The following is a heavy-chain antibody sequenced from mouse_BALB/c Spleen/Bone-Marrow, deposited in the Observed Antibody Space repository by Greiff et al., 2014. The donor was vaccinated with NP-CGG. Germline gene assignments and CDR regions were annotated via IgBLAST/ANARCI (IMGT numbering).Heavy chain of an antibody. J-gene: IGHJ3*01. D-gene: IGHD1-1*01. CDR3: AAYYYGSSYGSAY. CDR2: IDPANGNT. CDR1: GFNIKDTY. V-gene: IGHV14-3*02. Sequence: VQLQQPGAEPVKPGASVKLSCTASGFNIKDTYMHWVKQRPEQGLEWIGRIDPANGNTKYDPKFQGKATITAGTSSNTAYLQLSSLTSEDTAVYYCAAYYYGSSYGSAYWGQGTLVTVSA.